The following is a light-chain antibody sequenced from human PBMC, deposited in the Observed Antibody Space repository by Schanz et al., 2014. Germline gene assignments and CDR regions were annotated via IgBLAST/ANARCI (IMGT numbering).Light chain of an antibody. J-gene: IGLJ3*02. CDR1: SSDVGGYNY. CDR2: EVN. Sequence: QSALTQPPSASGSPGQSVTISCTGTSSDVGGYNYVSWYQHHPGKAPKLLIYEVNKRPSGVPDRFSGSKSGSTASLTISGLRAEDEADYYCSSYTSSSTWVFGGGTKLTVL. CDR3: SSYTSSSTWV. V-gene: IGLV2-8*01.